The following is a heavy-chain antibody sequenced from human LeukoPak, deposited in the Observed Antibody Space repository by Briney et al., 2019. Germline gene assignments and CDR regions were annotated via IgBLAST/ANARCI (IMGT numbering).Heavy chain of an antibody. D-gene: IGHD3-10*01. Sequence: GGSLRLSCAASGFTFDDYAMHWVRQAPGKGLEWVAGISWNSGSIDYADSVKGRFTISRDNAKNSMYLQMNRLRAEDLALYYCANDFGPTMVRGVILYSWGEGTLVTVSS. V-gene: IGHV3-9*03. CDR2: ISWNSGSI. J-gene: IGHJ4*02. CDR1: GFTFDDYA. CDR3: ANDFGPTMVRGVILYS.